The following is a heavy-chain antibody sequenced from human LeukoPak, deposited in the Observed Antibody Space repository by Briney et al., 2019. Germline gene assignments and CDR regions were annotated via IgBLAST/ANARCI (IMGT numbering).Heavy chain of an antibody. Sequence: SETLSLTCYLYGGSFSGYYWSWIRQSPGKGLEWIGEINQIGNTNYIPSLKSRLTISIDTSNNQFSLNLTSVTAADTGVYYCARIRRPLKGYFDHWGQGTLVT. V-gene: IGHV4-34*01. CDR1: GGSFSGYY. CDR3: ARIRRPLKGYFDH. J-gene: IGHJ4*02. CDR2: INQIGNT.